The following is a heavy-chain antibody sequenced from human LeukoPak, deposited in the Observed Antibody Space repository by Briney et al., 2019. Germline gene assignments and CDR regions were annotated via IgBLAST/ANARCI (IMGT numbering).Heavy chain of an antibody. D-gene: IGHD5-18*01. CDR3: ARDGLRIQLWSSVPDY. V-gene: IGHV3-21*01. CDR2: ISSSSSYI. J-gene: IGHJ4*02. Sequence: GGSLRLSCAASGFTFSSYSMNWVRQAPGKGLEWVSSISSSSSYIYYADSVKGRFTISRDNAKNSLYLQMNSLRAEDTAVYYCARDGLRIQLWSSVPDYWGQRTLVTVSS. CDR1: GFTFSSYS.